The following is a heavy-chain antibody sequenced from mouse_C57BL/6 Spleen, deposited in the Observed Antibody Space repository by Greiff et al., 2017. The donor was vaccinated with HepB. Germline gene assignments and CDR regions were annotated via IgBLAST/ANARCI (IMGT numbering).Heavy chain of an antibody. CDR3: ARHLMVYGRDYYAMDY. CDR1: GFTFSSYG. CDR2: ISSGGSYT. D-gene: IGHD2-3*01. J-gene: IGHJ4*01. V-gene: IGHV5-6*01. Sequence: EVNVVESGGDLVKPGGSLKLSCAASGFTFSSYGMSWVRQTPDKRLEWVATISSGGSYTYYPDSVKGRFTLSRDNAKNTLYLQMNSLKSEDTAMYCCARHLMVYGRDYYAMDYWGQGTSVTVSS.